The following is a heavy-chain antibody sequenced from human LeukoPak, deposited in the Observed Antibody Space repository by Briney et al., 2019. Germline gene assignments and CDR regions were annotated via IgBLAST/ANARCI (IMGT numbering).Heavy chain of an antibody. CDR3: AKDRREQWRVMYYFDY. Sequence: GGALRLSCAASGLTLSSYGMHWVRQAPGRGLEWVAVISYDGSNKYYADFVKGRFTISRDNSKNTLYLKTNSLRAEDTAVYYCAKDRREQWRVMYYFDYWGQGTLVTVSS. J-gene: IGHJ4*02. V-gene: IGHV3-30*18. CDR2: ISYDGSNK. D-gene: IGHD6-19*01. CDR1: GLTLSSYG.